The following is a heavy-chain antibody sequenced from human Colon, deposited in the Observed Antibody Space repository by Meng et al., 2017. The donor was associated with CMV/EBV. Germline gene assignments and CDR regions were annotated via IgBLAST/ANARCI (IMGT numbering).Heavy chain of an antibody. CDR3: AKGVTSGSTYRAFDI. J-gene: IGHJ3*02. D-gene: IGHD3-22*01. CDR2: IYSGGGAT. V-gene: IGHV3-23*03. Sequence: GESLKISCAASGFTFENYGLSWVRQVPGKGLEWVSSIYSGGGATHYPDSVKGRFTISRDTSENTLHLQMGSLRVDDTALYYCAKGVTSGSTYRAFDILGQGTKVTVSS. CDR1: GFTFENYG.